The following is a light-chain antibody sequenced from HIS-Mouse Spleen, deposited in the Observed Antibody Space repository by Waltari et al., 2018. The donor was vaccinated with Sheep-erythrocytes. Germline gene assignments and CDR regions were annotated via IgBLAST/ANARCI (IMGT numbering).Light chain of an antibody. CDR2: WAS. Sequence: DIVMTQSPDSLAVSLGERATINCKSSQSVLYSPNNKNYLAWYQQKPGQLPKLLIYWASTREAGVPDRVSGSGSGTDFTLTISSLQAEDVAVYYCQQYYSTLTFGGGTKVEIK. CDR1: QSVLYSPNNKNY. J-gene: IGKJ4*01. V-gene: IGKV4-1*01. CDR3: QQYYSTLT.